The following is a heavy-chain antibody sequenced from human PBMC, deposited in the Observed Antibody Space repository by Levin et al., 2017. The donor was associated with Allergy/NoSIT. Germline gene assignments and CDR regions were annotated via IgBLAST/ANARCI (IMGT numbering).Heavy chain of an antibody. D-gene: IGHD6-13*01. V-gene: IGHV4-34*01. Sequence: SETLSLTCAVYGGSFSGYYWSWIRQPPGKGLEWIGEINHSGSTNYNPSLKSRVTISVDTSKNQFSLKLSSVTAADTAVYYCARLSSSWLRHFDYRGQGTLVTVSS. CDR3: ARLSSSWLRHFDY. CDR2: INHSGST. J-gene: IGHJ4*02. CDR1: GGSFSGYY.